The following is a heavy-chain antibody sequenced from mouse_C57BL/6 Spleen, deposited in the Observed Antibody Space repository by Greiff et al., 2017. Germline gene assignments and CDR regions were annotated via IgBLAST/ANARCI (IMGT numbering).Heavy chain of an antibody. V-gene: IGHV1-18*01. Sequence: VQLQQSGPELVKPGASVKIPCKASGCTFTDYNMDWVKQSHGKSLEWIGDINPNNGGTIYNQKFKGKATLTVDKSSSTAYMELRSLTSEDTAVYDCARGELSYAMDYWGRGTSVTVSS. D-gene: IGHD4-1*01. J-gene: IGHJ4*01. CDR3: ARGELSYAMDY. CDR1: GCTFTDYN. CDR2: INPNNGGT.